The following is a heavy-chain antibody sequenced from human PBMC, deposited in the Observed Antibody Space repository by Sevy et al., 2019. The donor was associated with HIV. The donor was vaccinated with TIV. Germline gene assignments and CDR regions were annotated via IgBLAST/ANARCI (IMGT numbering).Heavy chain of an antibody. J-gene: IGHJ1*01. CDR1: GFTFGDCA. D-gene: IGHD2-15*01. CDR3: SRVVGWAARQQHYH. V-gene: IGHV3-49*03. CDR2: IRNSAYGGTP. Sequence: GGSLRLSCTTSGFTFGDCAMSWFRQAPGKALEWVGFIRNSAYGGTPEYAASVKGRFTISRDDSKGIAYLQMNSLKTEDTAVYYCSRVVGWAARQQHYHWGQGTLVTVSS.